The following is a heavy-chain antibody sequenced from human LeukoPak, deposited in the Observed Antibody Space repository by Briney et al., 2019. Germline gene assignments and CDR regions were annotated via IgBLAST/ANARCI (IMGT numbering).Heavy chain of an antibody. CDR2: ISINGGTI. J-gene: IGHJ4*02. D-gene: IGHD2/OR15-2a*01. CDR3: AKAAPDTTYFDS. CDR1: GFIFGHYV. Sequence: GGSLRLSCAASGFIFGHYVMSWVRQAPGKGLEWVSAISINGGTIYYADSVKGRFTTSRDNSKNTLYLQVNSLRAVDTAVYFCAKAAPDTTYFDSWGQGTLVTVSS. V-gene: IGHV3-23*01.